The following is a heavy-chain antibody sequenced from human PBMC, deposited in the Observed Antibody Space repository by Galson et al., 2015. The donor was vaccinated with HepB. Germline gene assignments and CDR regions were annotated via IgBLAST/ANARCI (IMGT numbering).Heavy chain of an antibody. Sequence: SLRLSCAASGFTFSSYAIHWVRQAPGKGLEWVAFISNVGSNKYYADSVKGRFAISRDNSKNTLYMQMNSLRAEDTAVYYCARAAYCGGDCSPVIYYFDYWGQGTLVTVPS. CDR2: ISNVGSNK. CDR3: ARAAYCGGDCSPVIYYFDY. D-gene: IGHD2-21*02. V-gene: IGHV3-30*09. CDR1: GFTFSSYA. J-gene: IGHJ4*02.